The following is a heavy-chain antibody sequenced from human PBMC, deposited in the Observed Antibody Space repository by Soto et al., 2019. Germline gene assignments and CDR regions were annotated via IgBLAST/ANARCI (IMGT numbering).Heavy chain of an antibody. CDR1: GFTFSIHE. Sequence: EVQLVESGGGLVQPGGSLRLSCAASGFTFSIHEMNWVRQAPGKGLEWVSYISSIGVATYYADSVKGRFTISRDNAKNSLYLQMNSLRAEDTAVYYCAREGRVGGIDYWGQGTTVTVSS. D-gene: IGHD6-19*01. V-gene: IGHV3-48*03. J-gene: IGHJ4*02. CDR2: ISSIGVAT. CDR3: AREGRVGGIDY.